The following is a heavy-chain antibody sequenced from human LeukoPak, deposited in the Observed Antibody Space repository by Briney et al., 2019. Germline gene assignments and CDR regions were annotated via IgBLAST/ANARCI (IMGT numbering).Heavy chain of an antibody. J-gene: IGHJ4*02. Sequence: SETLSLTCTVSGGSINSYYWSWIRQPPGKGLEWIGYIYYSGSTNYNPSLKSRVTISVDTSKNQFSLKLSSVTAADTAVYYCARDLGVGSDYWGQGTLVTVSS. CDR2: IYYSGST. V-gene: IGHV4-59*01. CDR3: ARDLGVGSDY. D-gene: IGHD2-8*01. CDR1: GGSINSYY.